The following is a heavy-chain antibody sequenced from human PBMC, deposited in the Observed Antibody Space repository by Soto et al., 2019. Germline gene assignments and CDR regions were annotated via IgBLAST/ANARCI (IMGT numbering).Heavy chain of an antibody. J-gene: IGHJ4*02. CDR1: GFTFTSSA. V-gene: IGHV1-58*02. CDR2: IVVGSGNT. CDR3: AAVGDCTNGVCYND. D-gene: IGHD2-8*01. Sequence: ASVKVSCKASGFTFTSSAMQWVRQARGQRLEWIGWIVVGSGNTNYAQKFQERVTITRDMSTSTAYMELSSLRSEDTAVYYCAAVGDCTNGVCYNDWGQGTLVTVSS.